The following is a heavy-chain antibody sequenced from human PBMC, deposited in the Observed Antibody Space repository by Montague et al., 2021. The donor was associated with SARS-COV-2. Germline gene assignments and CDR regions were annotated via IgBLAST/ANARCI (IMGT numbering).Heavy chain of an antibody. Sequence: SLRLSCAASGFTFSSSEMNWVRQAPGKGLEWVSYISSSGRTIYYADSVKGRFTISRDNAKNSLYLQMNSLRAKDTAVCYCARSYYYDSSGYYPDAFDIWGQGTMVTVSS. J-gene: IGHJ3*02. CDR2: ISSSGRTI. V-gene: IGHV3-48*03. D-gene: IGHD3-22*01. CDR1: GFTFSSSE. CDR3: ARSYYYDSSGYYPDAFDI.